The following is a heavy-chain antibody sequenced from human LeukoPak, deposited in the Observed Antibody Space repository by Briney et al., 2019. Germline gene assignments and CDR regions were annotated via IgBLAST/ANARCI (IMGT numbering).Heavy chain of an antibody. Sequence: KPSETLSLTCTVSGGSISSSSYYWGWLRQPPGKGLEWIGCIYYSGSTYYNPSLKSRVTISVDTSKNQFSLKLSPVTAADTAVYYCARRYCSSTSCYNWFDPWGQGTLVTVSS. J-gene: IGHJ5*02. CDR3: ARRYCSSTSCYNWFDP. CDR1: GGSISSSSYY. V-gene: IGHV4-39*07. D-gene: IGHD2-2*01. CDR2: IYYSGST.